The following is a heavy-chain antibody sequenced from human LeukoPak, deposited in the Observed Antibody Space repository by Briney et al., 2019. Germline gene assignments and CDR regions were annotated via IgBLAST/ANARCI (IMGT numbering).Heavy chain of an antibody. CDR3: ARDLYDSSGFDY. D-gene: IGHD3-22*01. J-gene: IGHJ4*02. Sequence: GGSLRLSCAASGFTFSSYGMHWVRQAPGKGLEWVAVISYDGSNKYYADSVKGRFTISRDNSKNTLYLQMNSLRAEDTAVYYCARDLYDSSGFDYWGQGTLVTVSS. CDR1: GFTFSSYG. V-gene: IGHV3-30*19. CDR2: ISYDGSNK.